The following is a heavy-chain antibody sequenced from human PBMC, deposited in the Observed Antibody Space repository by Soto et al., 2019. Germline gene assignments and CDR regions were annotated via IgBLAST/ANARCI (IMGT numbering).Heavy chain of an antibody. Sequence: SETLSLTCTVSGGSISSYYWSWIRQPPGKGLEWIGYIYYSGGTNYNPSLKSRVTISVDTSKNQFSLKLSSVTAADTAVYYCARLGDRNWFDPWGQGTLVTVSS. D-gene: IGHD3-10*01. CDR2: IYYSGGT. J-gene: IGHJ5*02. CDR1: GGSISSYY. V-gene: IGHV4-59*01. CDR3: ARLGDRNWFDP.